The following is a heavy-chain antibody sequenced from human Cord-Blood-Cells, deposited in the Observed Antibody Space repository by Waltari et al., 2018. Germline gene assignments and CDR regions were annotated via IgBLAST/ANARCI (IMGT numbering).Heavy chain of an antibody. Sequence: QVQLVQSGAEVKKPGSSLKVSCKASGCTFSSYALSWVRQATGQGLGWMGGIIPIFGTANYAQKFQGRVTITADESTSTAYMELSSLRSEDTAVYYCARAGGEAYCGGDCYRGAFDIWGQGTMVTVSS. CDR2: IIPIFGTA. J-gene: IGHJ3*02. CDR1: GCTFSSYA. V-gene: IGHV1-69*01. D-gene: IGHD2-21*02. CDR3: ARAGGEAYCGGDCYRGAFDI.